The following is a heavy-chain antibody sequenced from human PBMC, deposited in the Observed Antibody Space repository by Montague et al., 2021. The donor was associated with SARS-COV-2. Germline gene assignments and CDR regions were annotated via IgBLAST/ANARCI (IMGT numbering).Heavy chain of an antibody. Sequence: SETLSLTCTVSGGSISSNLFYWGWIRPLPGKGLVWIGCISYSGSTYYTPSLKSRVTLSVDTSKNQFSLKLISVTAADTAMYYCAKHVVACGGNCRNWYFDIWGRATLVTVSS. CDR1: GGSISSNLFY. D-gene: IGHD4-23*01. J-gene: IGHJ2*01. CDR3: AKHVVACGGNCRNWYFDI. CDR2: ISYSGST. V-gene: IGHV4-39*01.